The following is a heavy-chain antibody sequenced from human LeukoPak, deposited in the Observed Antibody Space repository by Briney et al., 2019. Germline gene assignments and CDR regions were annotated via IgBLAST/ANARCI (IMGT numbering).Heavy chain of an antibody. CDR1: GFTVSSNY. Sequence: GGSLRLSCAASGFTVSSNYMSWVRQAPGKGLEWVSVIYSGGSTHYADSVKGRFTISRDNSKSTLYLQMNSLRAEDTAVYYCARGFYDSSGFRPYFDYWGQGILVTVSS. J-gene: IGHJ4*02. CDR3: ARGFYDSSGFRPYFDY. V-gene: IGHV3-53*01. D-gene: IGHD3-22*01. CDR2: IYSGGST.